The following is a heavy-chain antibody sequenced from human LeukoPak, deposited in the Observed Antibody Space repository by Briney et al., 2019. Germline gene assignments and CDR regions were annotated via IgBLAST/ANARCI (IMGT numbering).Heavy chain of an antibody. CDR3: AKIHYDLLDV. CDR2: MNNGPGAT. CDR1: GFSFSTSP. J-gene: IGHJ6*02. V-gene: IGHV3-23*01. D-gene: IGHD5-12*01. Sequence: GGSLRLSCAASGFSFSTSPMSWVRQPPGKGLEWVSAMNNGPGATFYRDSVRGRFTISRDDSKSTLYLQMNSLRAEDTGTYYCAKIHYDLLDVWGQGTTVTVSS.